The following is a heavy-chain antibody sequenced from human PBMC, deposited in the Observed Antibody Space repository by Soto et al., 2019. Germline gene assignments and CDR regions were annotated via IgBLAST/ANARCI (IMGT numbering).Heavy chain of an antibody. CDR3: TTVSVGIAAAGPEDYYYYYGMDV. CDR2: IKSKTDGGTT. CDR1: GFSFSNAW. J-gene: IGHJ6*02. V-gene: IGHV3-15*07. D-gene: IGHD6-13*01. Sequence: PGGSLRLSCAASGFSFSNAWMNWVRQAPGKGLEWVGRIKSKTDGGTTDYAAPVKGRFTISRDDSKNTLYLQMNSLKTEDTAVYYCTTVSVGIAAAGPEDYYYYYGMDVWGQGTTVTVSS.